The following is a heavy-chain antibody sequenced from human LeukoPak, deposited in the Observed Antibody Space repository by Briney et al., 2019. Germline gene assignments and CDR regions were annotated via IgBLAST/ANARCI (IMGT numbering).Heavy chain of an antibody. Sequence: GESLKISCKGSGYRFTNYRIGWVRQMPGKGLEWMGIIYPGDGDTRYSPPFQGQVTMSADKSISTAYLQWSSLKASDTAMYYCARQHSSSWYWLDSWGQGTLVTVSS. CDR2: IYPGDGDT. V-gene: IGHV5-51*01. CDR1: GYRFTNYR. D-gene: IGHD6-13*01. CDR3: ARQHSSSWYWLDS. J-gene: IGHJ5*01.